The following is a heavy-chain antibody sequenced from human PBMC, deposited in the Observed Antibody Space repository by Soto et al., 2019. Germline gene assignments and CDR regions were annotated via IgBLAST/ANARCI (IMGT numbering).Heavy chain of an antibody. J-gene: IGHJ4*02. Sequence: QVQLVESGGGVVQPGRSLRLSCAASGFTFSSYGMHWVRQAPGKGLEWVAVISYDGSNKCYADSVKGRFTISRDNSKNTLYLQMNSLRAEDTAVYYCAKAVEYDSSGYYYPSFDYWGQGTLVTVSS. CDR3: AKAVEYDSSGYYYPSFDY. CDR1: GFTFSSYG. D-gene: IGHD3-22*01. V-gene: IGHV3-30*18. CDR2: ISYDGSNK.